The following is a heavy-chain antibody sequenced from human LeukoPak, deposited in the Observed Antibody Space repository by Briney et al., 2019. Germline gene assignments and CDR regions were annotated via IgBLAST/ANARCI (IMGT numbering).Heavy chain of an antibody. CDR1: GGTFSSYT. J-gene: IGHJ6*03. V-gene: IGHV1-69*02. CDR3: ARGPYSNPDPRYYYYYMDV. CDR2: IIPILGIA. Sequence: GASVKVSCKASGGTFSSYTISWVRQAPGQGLEWMGRIIPILGIANYAQKFQGRVTITADKSTSTAYMELSSLRSEDTAVYYCARGPYSNPDPRYYYYYMDVWGKGTTVTVSS. D-gene: IGHD4-11*01.